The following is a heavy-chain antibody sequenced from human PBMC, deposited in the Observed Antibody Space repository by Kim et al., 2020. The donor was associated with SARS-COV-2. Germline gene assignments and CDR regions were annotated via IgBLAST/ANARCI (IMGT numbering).Heavy chain of an antibody. D-gene: IGHD2-21*02. CDR3: ARNKYGGNFPFDY. V-gene: IGHV7-4-1*02. J-gene: IGHJ4*02. Sequence: AEGFTGQFAFSLDTSVSTAYLQITNLKAEDTAVYYCARNKYGGNFPFDYWGQGTLVTVSP.